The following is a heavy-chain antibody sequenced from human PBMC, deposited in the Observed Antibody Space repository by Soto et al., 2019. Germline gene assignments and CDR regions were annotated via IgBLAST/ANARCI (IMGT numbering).Heavy chain of an antibody. V-gene: IGHV5-51*01. J-gene: IGHJ6*02. Sequence: PGESLKISCKGSGYSFTSYWIGGVRQMPGKGLEWMGIIYPGDSDTRYSPSFQGQVTISADKSISTAYLQWSSLKASDTAMYYCARHGAASSSAQFYYYYGMDVWGQGTTVTVSS. D-gene: IGHD6-6*01. CDR2: IYPGDSDT. CDR1: GYSFTSYW. CDR3: ARHGAASSSAQFYYYYGMDV.